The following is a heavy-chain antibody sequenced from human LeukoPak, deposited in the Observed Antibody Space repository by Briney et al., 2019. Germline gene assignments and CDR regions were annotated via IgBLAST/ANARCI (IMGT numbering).Heavy chain of an antibody. J-gene: IGHJ4*02. CDR1: GFTFTNYY. D-gene: IGHD1/OR15-1a*01. V-gene: IGHV1-46*01. CDR3: AKGITGTNPPY. CDR2: IHPRDGST. Sequence: ASVKVSCKASGFTFTNYYMHWVRQASGQGLEWMGMIHPRDGSTSYAQKYQGRVTMTRDMSASTVYMELSSLRSDDTVVYYCAKGITGTNPPYWGQGTLVTVSS.